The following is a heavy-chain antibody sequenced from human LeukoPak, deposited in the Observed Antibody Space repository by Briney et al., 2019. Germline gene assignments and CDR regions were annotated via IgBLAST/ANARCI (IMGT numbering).Heavy chain of an antibody. CDR2: ISSSSNYI. Sequence: AGGSLRHSCAASGFIFSSYSMNWVRQAPGKGLEWVSSISSSSNYIYYADSMKGRFTISRDNARNSLYLQMNSLRAEDTAVYYCARDYSGSYSWFDYWGQGTLVTVSS. CDR3: ARDYSGSYSWFDY. D-gene: IGHD1-26*01. V-gene: IGHV3-21*01. CDR1: GFIFSSYS. J-gene: IGHJ4*02.